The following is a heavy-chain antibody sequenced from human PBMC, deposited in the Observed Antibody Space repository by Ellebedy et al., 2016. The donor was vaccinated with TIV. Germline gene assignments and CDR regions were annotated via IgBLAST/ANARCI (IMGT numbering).Heavy chain of an antibody. V-gene: IGHV3-7*01. CDR3: ARGYGDYGLYYYYGMDV. CDR1: GFTFSSYA. J-gene: IGHJ6*02. D-gene: IGHD4-17*01. CDR2: IQQDGSEK. Sequence: GESLKISXAASGFTFSSYAMSWVRQAPGKGLEWVANIQQDGSEKYYVDSVKGRFTISRDNAKNSLYLQMNSLRAEDTAVYYCARGYGDYGLYYYYGMDVWGQGTTVTVSS.